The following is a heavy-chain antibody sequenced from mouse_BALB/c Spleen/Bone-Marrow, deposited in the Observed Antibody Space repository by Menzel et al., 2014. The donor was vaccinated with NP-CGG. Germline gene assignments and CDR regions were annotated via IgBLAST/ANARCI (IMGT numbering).Heavy chain of an antibody. CDR3: ARNYYGSFAY. Sequence: EVKVVESGGDLVKPGGSLKLSCAAPGFTFSNYALPWVRQTPEKRLEWVASISTGGSTYYLDSVKGRFTISRDSARNILYLQMSSLRSEDTAMYYCARNYYGSFAYWGQGTLVTVSA. J-gene: IGHJ3*01. V-gene: IGHV5-6-5*01. CDR2: ISTGGST. CDR1: GFTFSNYA. D-gene: IGHD1-1*01.